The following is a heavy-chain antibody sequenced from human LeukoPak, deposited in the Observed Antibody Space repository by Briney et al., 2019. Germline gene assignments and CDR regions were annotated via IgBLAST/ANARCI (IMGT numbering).Heavy chain of an antibody. D-gene: IGHD3-3*01. CDR1: GYTFTSYD. V-gene: IGHV1-8*01. J-gene: IGHJ5*02. CDR2: MNPNSGNT. CDR3: ARVRRFFNWFDH. Sequence: ASVTVSCTASGYTFTSYDINWVRQAAGQGLEWMGWMNPNSGNTGYAQKFQGRVTMTRNTSISTAYMELSSLRSEDTAVYYCARVRRFFNWFDHWGQGTLVTVSS.